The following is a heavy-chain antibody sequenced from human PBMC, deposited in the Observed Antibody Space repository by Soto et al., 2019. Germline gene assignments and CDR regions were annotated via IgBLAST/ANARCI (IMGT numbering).Heavy chain of an antibody. CDR3: ARDTKGQLVLYGMDV. Sequence: EVQLVESGGGLVQPGGSLRLSCAASGFTFSSYSMNWVRQAPGKGLEWVSYISSSSSTIYYADSVKGRFTISRDNAKNSLYLQMNSLRDEDTAVYYCARDTKGQLVLYGMDVWGQWTTFTVSS. J-gene: IGHJ6*02. D-gene: IGHD6-6*01. CDR1: GFTFSSYS. CDR2: ISSSSSTI. V-gene: IGHV3-48*02.